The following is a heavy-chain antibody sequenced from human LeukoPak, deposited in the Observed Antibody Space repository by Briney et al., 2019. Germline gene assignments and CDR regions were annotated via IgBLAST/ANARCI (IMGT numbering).Heavy chain of an antibody. CDR1: GFTFSSYG. CDR3: AKATMTDHYYYYYMDV. V-gene: IGHV3-30*02. Sequence: GGSLRLSCAASGFTFSSYGMHWVRQAPGKGLEWVAFIRYDGSNKYYADSVKGRFTISRDNSKNTLYLQMNSLRAEDTAVYYCAKATMTDHYYYYYMDVWGKGTTVTISS. CDR2: IRYDGSNK. J-gene: IGHJ6*03.